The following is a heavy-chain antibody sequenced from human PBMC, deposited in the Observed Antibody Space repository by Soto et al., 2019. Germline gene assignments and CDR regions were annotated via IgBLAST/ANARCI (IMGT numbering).Heavy chain of an antibody. J-gene: IGHJ6*02. CDR2: IPQEGGDG. D-gene: IGHD2-21*02. Sequence: VGSLRLSCEVSGFTFSMYSMTWVRQAPGKGLEWVAKIPQEGGDGHYADSVKGRFTISRDNAKNSVFLQMNNLRAADTAVYYCARDQLILPAHDFFYGSDVWGQGATVTVSS. CDR3: ARDQLILPAHDFFYGSDV. V-gene: IGHV3-7*03. CDR1: GFTFSMYS.